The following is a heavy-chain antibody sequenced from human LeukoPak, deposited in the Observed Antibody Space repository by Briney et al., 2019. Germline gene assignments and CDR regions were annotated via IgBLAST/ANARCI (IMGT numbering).Heavy chain of an antibody. CDR1: GFTISSYA. CDR3: AKGLLDLDC. CDR2: ISGTGGST. V-gene: IGHV3-23*01. D-gene: IGHD1-1*01. J-gene: IGHJ4*02. Sequence: PERSLRLSYAASGFTISSYAMSLVRQGPGKRMKWVSAISGTGGSTYYADSVKGRFSISRDNSKKTLYLQMNSLRAEDTAVYYCAKGLLDLDCWGQGTLVTVSS.